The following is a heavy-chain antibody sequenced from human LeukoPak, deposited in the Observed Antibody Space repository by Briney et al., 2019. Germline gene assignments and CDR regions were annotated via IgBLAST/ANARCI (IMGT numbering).Heavy chain of an antibody. CDR3: ARDAGNSGYGCDL. D-gene: IGHD5-12*01. Sequence: SGGSLRLSCAASGFIFSQYSMNWDRQAPGKGLEWVSHIRSSSETFYADSVKGRFTISRDNARNSLYLQMNNLRGEDTAIYYCARDAGNSGYGCDLWGQGTLVTVSS. V-gene: IGHV3-48*01. CDR2: IRSSSET. CDR1: GFIFSQYS. J-gene: IGHJ5*02.